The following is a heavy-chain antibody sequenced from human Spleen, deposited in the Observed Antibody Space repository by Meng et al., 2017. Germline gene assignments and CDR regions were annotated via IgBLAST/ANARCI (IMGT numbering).Heavy chain of an antibody. J-gene: IGHJ3*02. D-gene: IGHD2-21*01. CDR1: GFTFSSYW. V-gene: IGHV3-74*01. CDR2: INSDGSST. CDR3: ARIAYRRGPHDAFDI. Sequence: GESLKISCAASGFTFSSYWMHWVRQAPGKGLVWVSRINSDGSSTSYADSVKGRFTISRDNAKNSLYLQMNSLRVEDTAVYYCARIAYRRGPHDAFDIWGQGTMVTVSS.